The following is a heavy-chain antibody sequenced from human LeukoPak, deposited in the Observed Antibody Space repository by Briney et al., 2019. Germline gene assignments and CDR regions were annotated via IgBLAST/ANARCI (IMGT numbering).Heavy chain of an antibody. CDR1: GFTFSSYS. CDR3: ARGITEYYHDSGFDY. J-gene: IGHJ4*02. CDR2: ISSSSSTI. Sequence: GGSLRLSCAASGFTFSSYSMNWVRQAPGKGLEWVSYISSSSSTIYYADSVKGRFTISRDNAKNSLYLQMNSLRAEDTAVYYCARGITEYYHDSGFDYWGQGTLVTVSS. D-gene: IGHD3-22*01. V-gene: IGHV3-48*01.